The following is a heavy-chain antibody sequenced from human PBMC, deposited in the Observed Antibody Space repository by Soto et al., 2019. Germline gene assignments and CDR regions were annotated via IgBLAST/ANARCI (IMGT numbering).Heavy chain of an antibody. Sequence: SVSNAWMNWVRQAPGKGLEWVGRIKSKTDGGTTDYAAPVKGRFTISRDDSKNTLYLQMNSLKTEDTAVYYCTTDYPATGGFDSWGQGTLVTVSS. CDR1: SVSNAW. J-gene: IGHJ4*02. D-gene: IGHD3-10*01. CDR3: TTDYPATGGFDS. V-gene: IGHV3-15*07. CDR2: IKSKTDGGTT.